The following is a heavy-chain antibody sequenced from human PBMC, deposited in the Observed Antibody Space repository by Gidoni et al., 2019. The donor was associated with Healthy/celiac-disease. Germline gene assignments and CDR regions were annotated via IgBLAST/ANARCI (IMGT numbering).Heavy chain of an antibody. V-gene: IGHV4-39*01. Sequence: QLQLQESGPGLVKPSETLSPTSTASAGSISSSSYYWGWIRQPPGKGLEWVGSIYYSGSTYYNPSLKSRSTISVDTSKNQFSLKLSSVTAADTAVYYCARHVERYFDWLLTDAFDIWGQGTMVTVSS. J-gene: IGHJ3*02. CDR2: IYYSGST. D-gene: IGHD3-9*01. CDR1: AGSISSSSYY. CDR3: ARHVERYFDWLLTDAFDI.